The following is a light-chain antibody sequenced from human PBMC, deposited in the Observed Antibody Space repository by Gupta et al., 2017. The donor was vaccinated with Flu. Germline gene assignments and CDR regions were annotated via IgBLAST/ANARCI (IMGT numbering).Light chain of an antibody. CDR3: QQYDDLPPLT. Sequence: DRVTITCQASQHLTTYLNWYQQKPGKAPKLLIYDTSYLETGVPSRFSGSRSGTEFTLTISSLQPEDVATYYCQQYDDLPPLTFGGGTKVEIK. V-gene: IGKV1-33*01. CDR2: DTS. CDR1: QHLTTY. J-gene: IGKJ4*01.